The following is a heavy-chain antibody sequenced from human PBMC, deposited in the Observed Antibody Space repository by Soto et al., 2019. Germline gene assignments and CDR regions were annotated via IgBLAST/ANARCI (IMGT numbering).Heavy chain of an antibody. CDR2: IIPIFTKP. J-gene: IGHJ6*02. Sequence: QVQLVQSGAEVKMPGSSVKVSCTASGGTFDTYALSWVRQAPGQGLEWLGRIIPIFTKPTYARKFQGRITITADESTTTVYLDLSSLTSDDTAVYYCARTGDIVVVGDFYYGMDVWGQGTTVIVSS. CDR1: GGTFDTYA. V-gene: IGHV1-69*18. CDR3: ARTGDIVVVGDFYYGMDV. D-gene: IGHD2-2*01.